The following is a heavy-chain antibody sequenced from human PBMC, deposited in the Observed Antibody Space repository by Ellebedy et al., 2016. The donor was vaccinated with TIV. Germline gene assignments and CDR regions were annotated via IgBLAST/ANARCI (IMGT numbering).Heavy chain of an antibody. Sequence: PGGSLRLSCVASGLSVSNDYLTWVRQAPGKGLEWVSIIYSGGSTMYADSVKGRFTISRDIPKNTVYLRMTSLRADDTAVYYCARAHYGEDLFYYGMDVWGQGTTVTASS. D-gene: IGHD4-17*01. CDR2: IYSGGST. CDR1: GLSVSNDY. J-gene: IGHJ6*02. CDR3: ARAHYGEDLFYYGMDV. V-gene: IGHV3-53*01.